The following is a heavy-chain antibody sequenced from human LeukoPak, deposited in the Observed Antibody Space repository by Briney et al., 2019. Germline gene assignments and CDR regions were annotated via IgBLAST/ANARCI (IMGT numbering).Heavy chain of an antibody. D-gene: IGHD3-3*01. V-gene: IGHV4-59*01. CDR1: GGSISSYY. CDR2: IYYSGST. J-gene: IGHJ4*02. Sequence: SETLSLTCTVSGGSISSYYWSWIRQPPGKGLEWFGYIYYSGSTNYNPSLKSRVTISVDTSKNQFSLKLSSVTAADTAVYYCARGQEWLSPFDYWGQGTLVTVSS. CDR3: ARGQEWLSPFDY.